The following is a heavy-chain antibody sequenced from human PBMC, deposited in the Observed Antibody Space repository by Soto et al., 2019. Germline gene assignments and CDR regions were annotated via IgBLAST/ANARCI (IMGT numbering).Heavy chain of an antibody. J-gene: IGHJ6*03. V-gene: IGHV4-59*01. Sequence: PSETLSLTCTVSGGSISSYYWSWIRQPPGKGLEWIGYIYYSGSTNYNPSLKSRVTISVDTSKNQFSLKLSSVTAADTAVYYCASRCYYYYYMDVWGKGTTVTVSS. CDR3: ASRCYYYYYMDV. CDR1: GGSISSYY. CDR2: IYYSGST.